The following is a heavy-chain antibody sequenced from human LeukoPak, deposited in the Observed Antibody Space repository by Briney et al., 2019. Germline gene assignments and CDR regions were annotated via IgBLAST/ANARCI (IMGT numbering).Heavy chain of an antibody. Sequence: ASVKVSCKASGYTFIGYYIHWVRQAPGQGVEWMGWINPDSGVTNYAQQFQGRVTMTRDTSISTAYMDLSRLTSDDTGVYYCARRMAESYYDSSGYPSLGYWSQGTLVTVSS. J-gene: IGHJ4*02. CDR1: GYTFIGYY. D-gene: IGHD3-22*01. CDR3: ARRMAESYYDSSGYPSLGY. CDR2: INPDSGVT. V-gene: IGHV1-2*02.